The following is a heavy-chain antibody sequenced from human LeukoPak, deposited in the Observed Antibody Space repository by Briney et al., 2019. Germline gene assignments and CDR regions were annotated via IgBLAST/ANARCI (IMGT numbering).Heavy chain of an antibody. CDR2: IKQDGSEK. D-gene: IGHD6-6*01. V-gene: IGHV3-7*03. J-gene: IGHJ6*02. Sequence: PGGSLRLSCAASGFTFSSYWMSWVRQAPGKGLEWVANIKQDGSEKYYVDSVKGRFTISRDNAKNSLYLQMNSLRAEDTAVYYRAREYSSSSDQDYYYYYGMDVWGQGTTVTVSS. CDR3: AREYSSSSDQDYYYYYGMDV. CDR1: GFTFSSYW.